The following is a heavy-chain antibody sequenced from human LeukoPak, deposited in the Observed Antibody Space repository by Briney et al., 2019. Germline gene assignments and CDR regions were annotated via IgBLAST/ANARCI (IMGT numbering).Heavy chain of an antibody. J-gene: IGHJ4*02. CDR2: ISATRGNT. Sequence: SGGSLRLSCAASGFALTTYAMSWVRQAPGKGLEWVSTISATRGNTYYADSVKGRFTISRDTSTNTLYLQMSSLRAEDTAVYYCAKGRGTLRARPDYYFDYWGQGTLVTVSS. V-gene: IGHV3-23*01. D-gene: IGHD6-6*01. CDR3: AKGRGTLRARPDYYFDY. CDR1: GFALTTYA.